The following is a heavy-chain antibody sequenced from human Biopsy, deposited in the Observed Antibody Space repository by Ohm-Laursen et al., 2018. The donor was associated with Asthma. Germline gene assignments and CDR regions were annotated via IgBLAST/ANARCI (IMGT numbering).Heavy chain of an antibody. Sequence: TQTLTLTCTFSGFSLKIGAVGVGWIRQPPGKAPECLAVIYWIDDKYYSPSLRNRLTVSKDTSRNRVVLAMTNMEPRDTATYFCARAIRLEDFLTGSFTSYFDNWDLGTAVSVS. V-gene: IGHV2-5*01. CDR3: ARAIRLEDFLTGSFTSYFDN. D-gene: IGHD3/OR15-3a*01. CDR2: IYWIDDK. J-gene: IGHJ4*01. CDR1: GFSLKIGAVG.